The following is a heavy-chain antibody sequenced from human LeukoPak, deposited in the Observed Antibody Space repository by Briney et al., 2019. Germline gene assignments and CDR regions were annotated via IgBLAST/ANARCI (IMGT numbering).Heavy chain of an antibody. CDR3: ARESSGSYLDY. V-gene: IGHV3-33*01. J-gene: IGHJ4*02. D-gene: IGHD1-26*01. CDR1: GFPFSSYG. Sequence: GTSLRLSCAASGFPFSSYGMHWVRQAPGKGLEWVASIWFDGSNEACAESVKGRFTISRDNAKNSLYLQMNSLRAEDTALYYCARESSGSYLDYWGQGTLVTVSS. CDR2: IWFDGSNE.